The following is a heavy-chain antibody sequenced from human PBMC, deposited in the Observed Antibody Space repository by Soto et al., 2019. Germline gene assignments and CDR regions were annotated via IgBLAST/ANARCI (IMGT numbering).Heavy chain of an antibody. CDR3: ARGNGIASRPADY. CDR1: GYSISSGYY. V-gene: IGHV4-38-2*01. CDR2: INQSGIT. Sequence: PSETLSLTCAVSGYSISSGYYWGWVRQPPGKGLEWIGEINQSGITNYNPSLKSRVTISEDASKNQFSLKLSSVTAADTAVYYCARGNGIASRPADYWGQGTLVTVSS. J-gene: IGHJ4*02. D-gene: IGHD6-13*01.